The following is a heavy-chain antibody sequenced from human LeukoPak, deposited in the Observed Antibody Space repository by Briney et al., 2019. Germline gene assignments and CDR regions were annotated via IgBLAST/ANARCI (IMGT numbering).Heavy chain of an antibody. CDR1: GGTFSSYA. Sequence: GASVKVSCKASGGTFSSYAISWVRQAPGQGLEWMGRIIPILGIANYAQKFQGRVTMTRDTSTSTVYMELSSLRSEDTAVYYCARSLAYCGGDCSGEYDYWGQGTLVTVSS. CDR3: ARSLAYCGGDCSGEYDY. CDR2: IIPILGIA. J-gene: IGHJ4*02. V-gene: IGHV1-69*04. D-gene: IGHD2-21*02.